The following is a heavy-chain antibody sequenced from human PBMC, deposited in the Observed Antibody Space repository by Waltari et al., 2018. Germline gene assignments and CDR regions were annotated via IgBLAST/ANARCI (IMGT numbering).Heavy chain of an antibody. V-gene: IGHV3-53*01. J-gene: IGHJ6*02. CDR2: IYSGGST. D-gene: IGHD4-4*01. CDR1: GFTVSSNY. CDR3: AREFYSPLYYYYGMDV. Sequence: EVQLVESGGGLIQPGGSLRLSCAASGFTVSSNYMSWVRQAPGKGLECVSVIYSGGSTYYADSVKGRFTISRDNSKNTLYLQMNSLRAEDTAVYYCAREFYSPLYYYYGMDVWGQGTTVTVSS.